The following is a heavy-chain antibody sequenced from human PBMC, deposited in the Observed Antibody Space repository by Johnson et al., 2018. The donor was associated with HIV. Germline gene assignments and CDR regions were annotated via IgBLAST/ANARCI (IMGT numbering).Heavy chain of an antibody. D-gene: IGHD4-23*01. J-gene: IGHJ3*02. Sequence: QVQLVESGGGVVQPGRSLRVSCAASGFSFSSYGMHWVRQAPGKGLEWVAVISHDGSNKYYVDSVKGRFTISRDNAKNSLYLQMNSLRAEDTAVYYCARDLVYGGNFRAFDIWGQGTMVTVSS. CDR1: GFSFSSYG. V-gene: IGHV3-30*03. CDR3: ARDLVYGGNFRAFDI. CDR2: ISHDGSNK.